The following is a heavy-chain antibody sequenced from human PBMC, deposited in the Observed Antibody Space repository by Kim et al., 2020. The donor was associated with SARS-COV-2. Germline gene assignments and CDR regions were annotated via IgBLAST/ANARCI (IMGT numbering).Heavy chain of an antibody. CDR3: VRDRGDGYNHSDY. Sequence: GGSLRLSCAASGFTFSSYGMHWVRQAPGKGLESVAVLSHDGINKYYADSVKGRFTISRDNSKNTLYLQMNSLRAEDTAVYYCVRDRGDGYNHSDYWGQGTVVTVSS. CDR1: GFTFSSYG. J-gene: IGHJ4*02. D-gene: IGHD5-12*01. CDR2: LSHDGINK. V-gene: IGHV3-30*03.